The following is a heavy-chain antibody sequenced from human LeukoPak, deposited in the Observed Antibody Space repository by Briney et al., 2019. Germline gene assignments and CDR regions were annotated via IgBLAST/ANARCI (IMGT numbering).Heavy chain of an antibody. CDR2: FYHGGST. Sequence: SETLSLTCTVSGYSISTGYYWDWIRQPPGKGLEWIGTFYHGGSTYYNPSLKSRVTISVDTSKNQFSLKLSSVTAADTAVYYCARGGSWFDPWGQGTLVTVSS. J-gene: IGHJ5*02. CDR3: ARGGSWFDP. D-gene: IGHD2-15*01. CDR1: GYSISTGYY. V-gene: IGHV4-38-2*02.